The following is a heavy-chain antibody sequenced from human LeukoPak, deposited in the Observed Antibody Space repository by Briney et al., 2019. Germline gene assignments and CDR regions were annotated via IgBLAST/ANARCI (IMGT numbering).Heavy chain of an antibody. Sequence: SETLSLTCTVSGGSISSGGYYWSWIRQPPGKGLEWIGYIYQSGSTYYNPSLKSRVTISVDRSKNQFSPKLSPVTAADTAVYYCARRGEFSEFDYWGQGTLVTVSS. D-gene: IGHD3-16*01. CDR2: IYQSGST. CDR3: ARRGEFSEFDY. J-gene: IGHJ4*02. V-gene: IGHV4-30-2*02. CDR1: GGSISSGGYY.